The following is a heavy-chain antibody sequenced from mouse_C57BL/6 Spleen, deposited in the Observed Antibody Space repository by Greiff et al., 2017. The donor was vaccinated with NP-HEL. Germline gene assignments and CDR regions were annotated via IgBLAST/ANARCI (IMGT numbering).Heavy chain of an antibody. CDR2: IYPGDGDT. J-gene: IGHJ2*01. CDR1: GYAFSSSW. Sequence: QVQLQQSGPELVKPGASVKISCKASGYAFSSSWMNWVKQRPGKGLEWIGRIYPGDGDTNYNGQFKGKATLTADKSSSTAYMQLSSLTSEDSAVYFCALYDFDRRYYFDYWGQGTTLTVSS. CDR3: ALYDFDRRYYFDY. V-gene: IGHV1-82*01. D-gene: IGHD2-4*01.